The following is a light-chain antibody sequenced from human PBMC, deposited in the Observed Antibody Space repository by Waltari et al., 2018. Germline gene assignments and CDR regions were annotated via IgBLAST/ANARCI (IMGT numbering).Light chain of an antibody. CDR1: TGVVTSGHF. V-gene: IGLV7-46*01. J-gene: IGLJ3*02. CDR3: FLVYGGVGV. Sequence: QAVVTPEPSLTVSPGGTVTLTCASTTGVVTSGHFPYWFQQKPGQAPKTLIYDTTNKHSWTPARFSGSLLGGKAALTLSGAQPEDEADYFCFLVYGGVGVFGGGTKLTVL. CDR2: DTT.